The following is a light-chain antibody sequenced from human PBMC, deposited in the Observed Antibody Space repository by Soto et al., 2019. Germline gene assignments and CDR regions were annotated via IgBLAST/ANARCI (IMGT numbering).Light chain of an antibody. CDR3: QQRSNWPLT. CDR1: QSVSSSY. J-gene: IGKJ4*01. Sequence: EIVLTQSPATLSFSLGERVTLSCRASQSVSSSYLAWYQQKPGQAPRLLIYDASNRATGIPARFSGSGSGTDFTLTISSLEPEDFAVYYCQQRSNWPLTFGGGTKVDIK. CDR2: DAS. V-gene: IGKV3D-20*02.